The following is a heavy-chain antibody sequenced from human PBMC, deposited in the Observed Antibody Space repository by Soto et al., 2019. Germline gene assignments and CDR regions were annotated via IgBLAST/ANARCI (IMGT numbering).Heavy chain of an antibody. V-gene: IGHV3-7*01. Sequence: EVQLVESGGGLVQPGGSLRLSCAASGFTFSSYWMSWVRKAPGKGLEWVANIKQDGSEKYNLDSVKGRFTITRDNAKNSLYPQMNSRRAEDTAVYYCAREGSSSWYDYWGQGTLVTVSS. D-gene: IGHD6-13*01. CDR3: AREGSSSWYDY. CDR2: IKQDGSEK. J-gene: IGHJ4*02. CDR1: GFTFSSYW.